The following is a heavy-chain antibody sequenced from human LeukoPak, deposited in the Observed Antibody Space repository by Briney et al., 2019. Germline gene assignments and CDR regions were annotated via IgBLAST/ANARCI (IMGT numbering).Heavy chain of an antibody. D-gene: IGHD2-2*01. CDR2: VSVSGENT. V-gene: IGHV3-23*01. CDR3: ARGLIVVVPAAVPPGFDY. Sequence: PPGGSLRLSCVASGFTFSSYAMNWVRQAPGKGLEWVSVVSVSGENTYFADSVKGRFTISRDSSKNSLYLQMNSLRAEDTAVYYCARGLIVVVPAAVPPGFDYWGQGTLVTVSS. CDR1: GFTFSSYA. J-gene: IGHJ4*02.